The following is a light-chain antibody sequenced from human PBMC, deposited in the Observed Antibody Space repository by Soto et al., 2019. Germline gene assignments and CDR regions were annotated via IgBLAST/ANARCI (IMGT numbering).Light chain of an antibody. V-gene: IGLV1-51*01. J-gene: IGLJ1*01. CDR3: GAWDDSLSFYV. CDR2: DND. Sequence: QSALTQPPSVSAAPGQKVSISCSGSTSNIAKNHVSWYQRLPGTAPKLLFYDNDKRPSGIPDRFSASKSATSSTLDITGLQTGDEADYLCGAWDDSLSFYVFGTGTKVT. CDR1: TSNIAKNH.